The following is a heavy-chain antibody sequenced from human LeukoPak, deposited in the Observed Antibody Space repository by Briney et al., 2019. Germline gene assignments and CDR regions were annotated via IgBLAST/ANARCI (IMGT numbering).Heavy chain of an antibody. D-gene: IGHD2-15*01. CDR1: GYTFTSYD. CDR3: ARGLQYHKDFDY. CDR2: MNPNSGNT. V-gene: IGHV1-8*03. J-gene: IGHJ4*02. Sequence: ASVTVSCKASGYTFTSYDINWVRQATGQGLEWMGWMNPNSGNTGYAQKFQGRVTITRNTSISTAYMELSSLRSEDTAVYYCARGLQYHKDFDYWGQGTLVTVSS.